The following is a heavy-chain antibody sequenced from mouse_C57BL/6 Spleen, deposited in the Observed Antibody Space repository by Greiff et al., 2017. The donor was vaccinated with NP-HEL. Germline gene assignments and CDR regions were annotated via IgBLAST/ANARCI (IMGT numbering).Heavy chain of an antibody. Sequence: EVQVVESEGGLVQPGSSMKLSCTASGFTFSDYYMAWVRQVPEKGLEWVANINYDGSSTYYLDSLKSRFIISRDNAKNILYLQMSSLKSEDTATYYCAREGGDGYLAWFAYWGQGTLVTVSA. V-gene: IGHV5-16*01. J-gene: IGHJ3*01. CDR1: GFTFSDYY. D-gene: IGHD2-3*01. CDR2: INYDGSST. CDR3: AREGGDGYLAWFAY.